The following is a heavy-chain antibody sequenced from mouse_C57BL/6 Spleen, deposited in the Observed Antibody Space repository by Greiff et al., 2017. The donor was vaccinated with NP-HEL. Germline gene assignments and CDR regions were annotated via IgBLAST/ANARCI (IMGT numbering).Heavy chain of an antibody. J-gene: IGHJ4*01. CDR2: IHPNSGST. Sequence: QVQLHQSGAELVKPGASVKLSCKASGYTFTSYWMHWVKQRPGQGLEWIGMIHPNSGSTNYNEKFKSKATLTVDKSSSTAYMQLSSLTSEDSAVYYCARGYYSNLYAMDYWGQGTSVTVSS. CDR3: ARGYYSNLYAMDY. V-gene: IGHV1-64*01. CDR1: GYTFTSYW. D-gene: IGHD2-5*01.